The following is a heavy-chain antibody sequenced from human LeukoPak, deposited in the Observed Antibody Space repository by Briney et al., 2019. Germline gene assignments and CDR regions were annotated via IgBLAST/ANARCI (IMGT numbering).Heavy chain of an antibody. CDR3: AKIGYYDSSGYYDTFDY. D-gene: IGHD3-22*01. Sequence: GGSLRLSCAASGFSFSSYAMSWVRQAPGKGLEWVSAISASGANTNYADSVRGRFTISRDNSKKQVYLQMNSLRVEDTAIYYCAKIGYYDSSGYYDTFDYWGQGTLVTVSS. CDR2: ISASGANT. V-gene: IGHV3-23*01. CDR1: GFSFSSYA. J-gene: IGHJ4*02.